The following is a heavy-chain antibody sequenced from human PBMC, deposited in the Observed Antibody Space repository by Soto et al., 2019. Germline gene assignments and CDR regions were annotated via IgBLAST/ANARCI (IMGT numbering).Heavy chain of an antibody. J-gene: IGHJ6*02. CDR2: IYSSENT. CDR3: ARLNGYCISTNCHGYYGMDV. CDR1: GDSVSTNSYS. D-gene: IGHD2-2*03. V-gene: IGHV4-39*01. Sequence: QLQLQESGPGLVKPSETLSLTCTVSGDSVSTNSYSWGWIRQSPGKGLEWIGTIYSSENTYYNPSLLSRVTISVDTSKNEFSLRLSSVTAADTAGYYCARLNGYCISTNCHGYYGMDVWGQGTTVTVSS.